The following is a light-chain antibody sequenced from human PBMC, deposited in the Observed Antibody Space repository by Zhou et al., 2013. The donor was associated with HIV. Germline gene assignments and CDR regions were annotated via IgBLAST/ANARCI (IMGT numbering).Light chain of an antibody. CDR2: EAS. CDR1: QSISNW. Sequence: DIQMTQSPSTLSASVGDRVTITCRASQSISNWLAWYQQKPGKAPKLLIYEASSLESGVPSRFSGSESGTEFTLTISSLQPDDFATYYCQQYTTNPYTFGQGTKLEIK. CDR3: QQYTTNPYT. J-gene: IGKJ2*01. V-gene: IGKV1-5*03.